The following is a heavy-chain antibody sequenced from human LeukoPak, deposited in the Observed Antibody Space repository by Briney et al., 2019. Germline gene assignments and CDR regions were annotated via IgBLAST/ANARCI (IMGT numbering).Heavy chain of an antibody. D-gene: IGHD2-15*01. V-gene: IGHV3-30*04. CDR1: GFTFSSYA. J-gene: IGHJ6*02. CDR3: ARQSGAVRRCRGGSCYSESGYYGMDV. CDR2: ISYDGSNK. Sequence: GGSLRLSCAASGFTFSSYAMHWVRQAPGKGLEWVAVISYDGSNKYYADSVKGRFTISRDNSKNTLYLQMSSLRAEDTAVYYCARQSGAVRRCRGGSCYSESGYYGMDVWGQGTTVTVSS.